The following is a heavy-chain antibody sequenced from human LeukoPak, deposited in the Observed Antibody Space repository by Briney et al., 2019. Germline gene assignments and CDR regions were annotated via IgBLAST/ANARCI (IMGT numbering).Heavy chain of an antibody. CDR1: GFTFSSYA. CDR3: AREVGGGASGQ. CDR2: ISYDGSNK. D-gene: IGHD3-16*01. Sequence: PGGSLRLSCAASGFTFSSYAMHWVRQAPGKGLEWVAVISYDGSNKYYADSVKGRFTISRDNSENTLYLQMNSLRVEDTAVYYRAREVGGGASGQWGQGTLVTVSS. V-gene: IGHV3-30*14. J-gene: IGHJ4*02.